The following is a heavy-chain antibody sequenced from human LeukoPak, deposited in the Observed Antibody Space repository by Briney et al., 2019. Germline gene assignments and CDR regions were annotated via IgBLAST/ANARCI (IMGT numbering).Heavy chain of an antibody. J-gene: IGHJ1*01. Sequence: GGSLRLSCAASGFTFSSYSMSWVRQAPGKGLEWVANIKYDGSEKYYVDSVKGRFTISRDNAKNSLYLQMNSLRAEDTAVFYCARIYCSSGSCFEYFQHWGQGTLVTVSS. D-gene: IGHD2-15*01. CDR1: GFTFSSYS. CDR3: ARIYCSSGSCFEYFQH. V-gene: IGHV3-7*01. CDR2: IKYDGSEK.